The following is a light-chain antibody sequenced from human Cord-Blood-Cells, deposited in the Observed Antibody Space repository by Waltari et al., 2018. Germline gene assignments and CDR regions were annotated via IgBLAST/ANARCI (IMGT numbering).Light chain of an antibody. CDR1: QSVSSY. CDR2: GAS. CDR3: QQRSNWAPYT. V-gene: IGKV3-11*01. J-gene: IGKJ2*01. Sequence: EIVLTQSPATLSLSPGERVTLSCRASQSVSSYLAWYQQKPGQAPRLLIHGASNRAAGIPARFSGSGSGTDFTLNISSLEPESCAVDYGQQRSNWAPYTFGQGTKLEIK.